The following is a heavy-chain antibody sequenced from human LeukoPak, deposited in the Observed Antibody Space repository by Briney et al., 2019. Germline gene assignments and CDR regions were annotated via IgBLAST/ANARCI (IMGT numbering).Heavy chain of an antibody. CDR1: GFIFRQYA. CDR2: IRFDGS. CDR3: TREDWDFDS. J-gene: IGHJ5*01. V-gene: IGHV3-30*02. Sequence: PGGSLRLSCAASGFIFRQYAIHWVRQAPGKGLEWVACIRFDGSKYGDSVKGRFTISRDNSNNMAYLEMDSLRKEDTAVYYCTREDWDFDSWGPGNLVTVSS. D-gene: IGHD3/OR15-3a*01.